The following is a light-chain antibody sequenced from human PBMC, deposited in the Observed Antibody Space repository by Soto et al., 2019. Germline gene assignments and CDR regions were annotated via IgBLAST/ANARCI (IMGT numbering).Light chain of an antibody. V-gene: IGKV3-20*01. CDR2: GAS. Sequence: EIVLTQSPGTLSLSQGERATLSCRASQSVSSSYLAWYQQKPGQAPRLLIYGASIRATGIPDRFSGSGSGTDFTLTISRLEPEDFAVYNCQQYGSSPLTFGGGTKVEIK. CDR3: QQYGSSPLT. J-gene: IGKJ4*01. CDR1: QSVSSSY.